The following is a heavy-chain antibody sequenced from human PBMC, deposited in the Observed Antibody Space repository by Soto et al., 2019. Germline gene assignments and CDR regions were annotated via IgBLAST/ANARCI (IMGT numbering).Heavy chain of an antibody. Sequence: ASVKVSCKASGYTFTSYDINWVRQATGQGLEWMGWMNPNSGNTGYAQKXQXRVTMTRNTSISTAYMELSSLRSEDAAVYYCARDKVGAIDYWGQGTLVTVSS. J-gene: IGHJ4*02. D-gene: IGHD1-26*01. CDR2: MNPNSGNT. CDR3: ARDKVGAIDY. V-gene: IGHV1-8*01. CDR1: GYTFTSYD.